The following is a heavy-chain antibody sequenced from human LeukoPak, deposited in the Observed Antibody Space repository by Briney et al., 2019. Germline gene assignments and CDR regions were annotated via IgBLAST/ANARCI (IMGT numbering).Heavy chain of an antibody. CDR3: ARHSIVYCSSTSCYAFDI. Sequence: SETLSLTCTVSGGSISSGGYYWSWIRQPPGKGLEWIGEINHSGSTNYNPSLKSRVTISVDTSKNQFSLKLSSVTAADTAVYYCARHSIVYCSSTSCYAFDIWGQGTMVTVSS. V-gene: IGHV4-39*01. J-gene: IGHJ3*02. D-gene: IGHD2-2*01. CDR1: GGSISSGGYY. CDR2: INHSGST.